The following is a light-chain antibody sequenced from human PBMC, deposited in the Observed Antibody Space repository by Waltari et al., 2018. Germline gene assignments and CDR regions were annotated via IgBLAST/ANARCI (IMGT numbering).Light chain of an antibody. J-gene: IGKJ4*01. CDR1: QGISSY. V-gene: IGKV1-8*01. CDR2: AAS. Sequence: AIRITQSPSSLSASTGDRVTITCRASQGISSYLAWYQQKPGKAPKLLIYAASTLQSGGSSRCSGSGSGTDFTLTISCLQSEDFATYYCQQYYSYPLTFGGGTKVEIK. CDR3: QQYYSYPLT.